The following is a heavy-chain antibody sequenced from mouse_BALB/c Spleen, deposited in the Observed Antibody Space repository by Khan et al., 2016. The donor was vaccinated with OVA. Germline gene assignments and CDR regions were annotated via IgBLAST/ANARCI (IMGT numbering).Heavy chain of an antibody. V-gene: IGHV1S136*01. CDR1: GYTFTSYV. D-gene: IGHD1-1*01. CDR2: ISPNSDGS. J-gene: IGHJ3*01. CDR3: LRSLFYYGSAYEGFAY. Sequence: VQLKESGPELVKPGASVKMSCKASGYTFTSYVMHWVKQKPRQGLEWIGYISPNSDGSKYNEKFRGKATLTSDKSSSTAYMELSSLPSEDSAVYYCLRSLFYYGSAYEGFAYWGQGTLVTVSA.